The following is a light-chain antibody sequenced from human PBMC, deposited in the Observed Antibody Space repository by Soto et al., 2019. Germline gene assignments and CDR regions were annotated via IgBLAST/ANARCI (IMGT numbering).Light chain of an antibody. Sequence: SQGAYSQSAGERATLCCRDSQSVRNFLAWYQQKPGQAPRIVIYDASKRETGIPVRFSGSGAGTEVTLTLSSREPEDFAVHYCQQRSNWLRTCGGGTKVDIK. V-gene: IGKV3-11*01. CDR3: QQRSNWLRT. CDR2: DAS. CDR1: QSVRNF. J-gene: IGKJ4*01.